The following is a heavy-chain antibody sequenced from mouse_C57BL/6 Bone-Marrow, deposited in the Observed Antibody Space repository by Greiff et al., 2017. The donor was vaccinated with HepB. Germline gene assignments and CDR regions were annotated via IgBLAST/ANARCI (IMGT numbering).Heavy chain of an antibody. J-gene: IGHJ1*03. CDR3: ARNYGSSYVGYFDV. V-gene: IGHV1-82*01. CDR2: IYPGDGDT. CDR1: GYAFSSSW. Sequence: QVQLKESGPELVKPGASVKISCKASGYAFSSSWMNWVKKRPGKGLEGIGRIYPGDGDTNYNGKFKGKATLTADNSSSTAYMQLSSLTSEDSAVYFCARNYGSSYVGYFDVWGTGTTVTVSS. D-gene: IGHD1-1*01.